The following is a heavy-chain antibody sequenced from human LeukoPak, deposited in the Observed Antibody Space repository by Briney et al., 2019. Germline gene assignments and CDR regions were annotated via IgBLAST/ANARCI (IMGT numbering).Heavy chain of an antibody. V-gene: IGHV3-9*03. J-gene: IGHJ6*03. Sequence: GGSLRLSCAASGFIFDDYAMHWVRQAPGKGLEWVSGISWNSGSIGYADSVNGRFTISRDNAKNSLYLQMNSLRAEDMALYYCAKSTGSNQMYYYMDVWGKGTTVTVSS. CDR3: AKSTGSNQMYYYMDV. CDR2: ISWNSGSI. D-gene: IGHD3-10*01. CDR1: GFIFDDYA.